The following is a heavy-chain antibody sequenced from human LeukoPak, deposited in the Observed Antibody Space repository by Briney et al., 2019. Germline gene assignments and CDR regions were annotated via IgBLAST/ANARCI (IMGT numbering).Heavy chain of an antibody. CDR3: ARGPPLAYYGTGGYYVFDY. Sequence: SETLSLTCAVYGGSFSGYFWSWLRQPPGKGLEWTGEVTHSGSTNYSPSLKSRVTISVDTSKNQFSLKLSSVTAADTAVYHCARGPPLAYYGTGGYYVFDYWGQGILVTVSS. CDR2: VTHSGST. V-gene: IGHV4-34*01. J-gene: IGHJ4*02. D-gene: IGHD3-22*01. CDR1: GGSFSGYF.